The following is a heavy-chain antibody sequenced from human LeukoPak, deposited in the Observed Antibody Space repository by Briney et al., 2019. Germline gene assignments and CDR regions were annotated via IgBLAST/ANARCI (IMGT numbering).Heavy chain of an antibody. CDR1: GFTFSAYA. V-gene: IGHV3-48*02. CDR3: ARGDGWFGGLLSFDY. Sequence: PGGSLRLSCAASGFTFSAYAMNWVRQAPGKGLEWASYISSSSSTIYYAASVKGRFTISRDNAKNSLYLQMNSLRDEDTAVYYCARGDGWFGGLLSFDYWGQGTLVTVSS. J-gene: IGHJ4*02. CDR2: ISSSSSTI. D-gene: IGHD3-10*01.